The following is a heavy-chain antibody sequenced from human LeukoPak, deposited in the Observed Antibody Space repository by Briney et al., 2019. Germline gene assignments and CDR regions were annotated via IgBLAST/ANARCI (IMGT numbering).Heavy chain of an antibody. D-gene: IGHD3-16*01. V-gene: IGHV4-31*11. CDR2: IYNSGST. CDR3: VVDPRGDAFDF. Sequence: PSETLSLTCAVSGGSISRNSYYWTWIRHHPGMGLEWIGYIYNSGSTYYNPSLKSRVTISLDRSRNQFSLDLTSVTAADTAVYYCVVDPRGDAFDFWGQGTTVTVSS. CDR1: GGSISRNSYY. J-gene: IGHJ3*01.